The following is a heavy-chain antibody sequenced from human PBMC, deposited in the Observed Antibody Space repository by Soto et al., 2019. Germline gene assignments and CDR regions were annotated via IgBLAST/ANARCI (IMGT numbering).Heavy chain of an antibody. Sequence: PSETLSLTCAVYGGSISSYYWSWIRQPPGKGLEWIGYIYYSGNTNYSPSLKSRVTISVDTSENQFSLKLISVTAADTAVYYCARHLDLLTKQLLDYWGQGALVTVSS. J-gene: IGHJ4*02. CDR3: ARHLDLLTKQLLDY. D-gene: IGHD1-1*01. V-gene: IGHV4-59*08. CDR2: IYYSGNT. CDR1: GGSISSYY.